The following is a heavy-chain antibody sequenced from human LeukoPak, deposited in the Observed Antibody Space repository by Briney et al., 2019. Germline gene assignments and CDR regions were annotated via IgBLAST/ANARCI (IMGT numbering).Heavy chain of an antibody. Sequence: SETLSLTCTVSGGSISSSNNYWGWIPQPPGQGLEWIGSIYYSGSTYYNPSLKSRVTISEDTSKNHFSLKLSSVTAADTAVDYCASQGTRDYYYYYMDVWGKGTTVTVSS. CDR3: ASQGTRDYYYYYMDV. V-gene: IGHV4-39*01. J-gene: IGHJ6*03. CDR1: GGSISSSNNY. CDR2: IYYSGST.